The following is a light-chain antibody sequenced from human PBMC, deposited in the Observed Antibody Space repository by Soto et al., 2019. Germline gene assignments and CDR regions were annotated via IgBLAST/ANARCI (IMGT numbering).Light chain of an antibody. CDR3: QQYNNWPLT. CDR2: GAS. V-gene: IGKV3D-15*01. Sequence: EIVSTQSPGTLSLSPGGRATLLCRASQSVSNDYLAWYQKKAGQAPRTLIYGASNRATGIPDRFSGNVSGTEFNLTLCRLQSEDCAVYECQQYNNWPLTFGGVTKV. J-gene: IGKJ4*01. CDR1: QSVSND.